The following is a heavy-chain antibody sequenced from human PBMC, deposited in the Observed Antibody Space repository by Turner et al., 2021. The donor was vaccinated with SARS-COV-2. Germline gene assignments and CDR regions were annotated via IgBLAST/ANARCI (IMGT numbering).Heavy chain of an antibody. Sequence: EVQLVVSGGGLVQPGGSLRLSCAASGFTFDGYAMHWVRQAPGKGLEWVSGISWNSGSIGYADSVKGRFTISRDNAKNSLYLQMISLRAEDTALYYCAKGGGTRTGPFDYWGQGTLVTVSS. V-gene: IGHV3-9*01. CDR3: AKGGGTRTGPFDY. CDR2: ISWNSGSI. CDR1: GFTFDGYA. D-gene: IGHD1-1*01. J-gene: IGHJ4*02.